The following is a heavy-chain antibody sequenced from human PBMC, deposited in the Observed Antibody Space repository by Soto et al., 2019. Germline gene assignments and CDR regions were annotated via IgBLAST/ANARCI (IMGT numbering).Heavy chain of an antibody. V-gene: IGHV3-33*01. J-gene: IGHJ6*02. CDR2: IWYDGSNK. CDR3: AREASSSWFPYYYYYGMDV. Sequence: QVQLVGSGGGVVQPGRSLRLSCAASGFTFSSYGMHWVRQAPGKGLEWVAVIWYDGSNKYYADSVKGRFTISRDNSKNTLYLQMNSLRAEDTAVYYCAREASSSWFPYYYYYGMDVWGQGTTVTVSS. CDR1: GFTFSSYG. D-gene: IGHD6-13*01.